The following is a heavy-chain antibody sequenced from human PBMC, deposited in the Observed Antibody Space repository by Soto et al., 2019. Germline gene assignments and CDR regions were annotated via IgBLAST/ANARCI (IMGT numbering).Heavy chain of an antibody. CDR1: SGTFSIYS. CDR2: IIPIFGTA. D-gene: IGHD3-3*01. CDR3: ARMGFSKNWLES. J-gene: IGHJ5*01. Sequence: SVKXSCKASSGTFSIYSIIWLRQAPGQGLEWMGGIIPIFGTANYAQKFQGRVTITADKSTSTAYMELSSLRSEDTAVYYCARMGFSKNWLESWGQGTLVTVYS. V-gene: IGHV1-69*06.